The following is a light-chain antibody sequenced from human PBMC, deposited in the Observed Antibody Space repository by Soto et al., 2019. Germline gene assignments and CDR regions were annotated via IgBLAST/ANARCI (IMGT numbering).Light chain of an antibody. CDR3: CSYRRRSTVV. J-gene: IGLJ2*01. CDR1: SSDVGGYNH. CDR2: AVS. Sequence: QSALTQPASVSGAPGQSITISCTGTSSDVGGYNHVSWYQHPPGKAPKLILFAVSDRPSGVSHRFSGSKSGNTASLTISGLQDEDEDDYYCCSYRRRSTVVFGGGTKLTVL. V-gene: IGLV2-14*01.